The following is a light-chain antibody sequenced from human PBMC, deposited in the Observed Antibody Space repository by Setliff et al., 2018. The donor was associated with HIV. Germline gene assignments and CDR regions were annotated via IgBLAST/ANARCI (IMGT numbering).Light chain of an antibody. V-gene: IGLV2-14*01. Sequence: QSVLAQPASVSGSPGQSITISCTGTSSDVGAYSYVSWYQQHPGKAPKLMIYEVSNRPSGVSNRFSGSKSGNTASLAISGLQAEDEADYYCSSYITNSTFYVFGTGTKVTVL. CDR1: SSDVGAYSY. CDR2: EVS. CDR3: SSYITNSTFYV. J-gene: IGLJ1*01.